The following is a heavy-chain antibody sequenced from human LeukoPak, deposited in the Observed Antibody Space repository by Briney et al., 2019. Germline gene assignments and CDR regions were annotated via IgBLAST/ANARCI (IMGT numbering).Heavy chain of an antibody. Sequence: SETLSLTCTVSGGSISSGDYYWSWIRQPPGKGLEWIGYIYYSGSTYYNPSLKSRVTISVDTSKNQFSLKLSSVTAADTAVYYCASSNTYYYGSGSLTWTENWFDPWGQGTLVAVSS. D-gene: IGHD3-10*01. V-gene: IGHV4-30-4*01. CDR3: ASSNTYYYGSGSLTWTENWFDP. J-gene: IGHJ5*02. CDR2: IYYSGST. CDR1: GGSISSGDYY.